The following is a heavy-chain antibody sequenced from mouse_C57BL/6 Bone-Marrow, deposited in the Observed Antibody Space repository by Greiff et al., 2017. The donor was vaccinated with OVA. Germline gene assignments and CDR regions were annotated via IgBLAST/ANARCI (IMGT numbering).Heavy chain of an antibody. CDR2: ISYDGSN. J-gene: IGHJ1*03. D-gene: IGHD2-5*01. Sequence: EVKLLESGPGLVKPSQSLSLTCSVTGYSITSGYYWNWLRQFPGNKLEWMGYISYDGSNNYNPSLKNRISITRDTSKNQFFLKLNSVTTEDTATYYCARDYSNYWYFDVWGTGTTVTVSS. CDR3: ARDYSNYWYFDV. V-gene: IGHV3-6*01. CDR1: GYSITSGYY.